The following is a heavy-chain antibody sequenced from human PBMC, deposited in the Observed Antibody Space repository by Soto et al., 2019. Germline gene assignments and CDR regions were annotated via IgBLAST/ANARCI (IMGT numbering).Heavy chain of an antibody. J-gene: IGHJ6*02. V-gene: IGHV1-18*01. CDR3: ARAPGIAAAGAQDV. CDR2: ISAYNGNT. CDR1: GYTFTSYG. Sequence: QVQLVQSGAEVKKPGASVKVSCKASGYTFTSYGISWVRQAPGQGLEWMGWISAYNGNTNYAQKLQGRVTMTTDTSTSTADKELRTLRSDDAAVYYCARAPGIAAAGAQDVWGQGTTVTVSS. D-gene: IGHD6-13*01.